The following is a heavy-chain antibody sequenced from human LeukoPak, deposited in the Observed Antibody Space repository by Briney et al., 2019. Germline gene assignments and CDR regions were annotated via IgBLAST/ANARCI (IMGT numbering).Heavy chain of an antibody. J-gene: IGHJ4*02. CDR1: GFTFSNYA. Sequence: GGSLRLSCAASGFTFSNYAMSWVRQAPGKGLEWVSAISDDGGDTKYAESVKGRFTISRDNSRNRLYLQMNSLRVEDTVIYYCGRDWKLDYWGQGILVTVSS. CDR3: GRDWKLDY. D-gene: IGHD1-1*01. V-gene: IGHV3-23*01. CDR2: ISDDGGDT.